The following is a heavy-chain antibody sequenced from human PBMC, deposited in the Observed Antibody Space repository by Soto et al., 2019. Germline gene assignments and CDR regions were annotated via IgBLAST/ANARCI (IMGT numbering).Heavy chain of an antibody. CDR3: AKDMGLGYYDVWSGYCDD. CDR1: GFTFSSYA. V-gene: IGHV3-23*01. D-gene: IGHD3-3*01. CDR2: ISGSGSST. J-gene: IGHJ4*02. Sequence: EVQLLESGGGLVQPGGSLRLSCAASGFTFSSYAMSWVRQAPGKGLEWVSRISGSGSSTYYADSVKGRFTISRDNSKNTLYQQMNSRGAEDTAVYYCAKDMGLGYYDVWSGYCDDWGQGTMVTVSS.